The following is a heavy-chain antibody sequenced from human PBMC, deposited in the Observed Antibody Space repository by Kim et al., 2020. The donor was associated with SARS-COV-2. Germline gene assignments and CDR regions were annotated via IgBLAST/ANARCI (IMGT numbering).Heavy chain of an antibody. V-gene: IGHV3-30*18. CDR2: ISYDGINK. CDR3: AKDSGGDGPVG. D-gene: IGHD2-21*01. J-gene: IGHJ4*02. CDR1: GFTFSSYD. Sequence: GGSLRLSCAASGFTFSSYDIHWVRQAPGKGLEWVAVISYDGINKYYADSVKGRFTISRDNSKNTLYLQMNSLRAEDTALYYCAKDSGGDGPVGWGQGTLV.